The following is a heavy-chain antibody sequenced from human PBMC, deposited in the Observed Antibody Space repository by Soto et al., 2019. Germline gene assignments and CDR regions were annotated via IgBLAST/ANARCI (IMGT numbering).Heavy chain of an antibody. D-gene: IGHD1-26*01. J-gene: IGHJ4*01. Sequence: QITLKESGPTLVKPTQTLTLTCTFSGFSLSTSGVGVGWIRQPPGKALEWLALIYWDDDKRYNPSLRSRLTITKETSKNQVVLTMTDMDPVDSATYFCPLRLLYSLTYWDGGHFHYWGHGTLVTSSS. CDR3: PLRLLYSLTYWDGGHFHY. CDR1: GFSLSTSGVG. V-gene: IGHV2-5*02. CDR2: IYWDDDK.